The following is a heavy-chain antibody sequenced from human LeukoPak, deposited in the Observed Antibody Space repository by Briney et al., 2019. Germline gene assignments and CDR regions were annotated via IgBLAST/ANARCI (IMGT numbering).Heavy chain of an antibody. V-gene: IGHV3-30*14. CDR3: AGTTVTTNFKDAFEI. D-gene: IGHD4-17*01. CDR2: ISYDGSNK. CDR1: GFTFSSYA. J-gene: IGHJ3*02. Sequence: PGRSLRLSCAASGFTFSSYAMHWVRQAPGKGLEWVAVISYDGSNKYYADSVKGRFTISRDNSKNTLYLQMNSLRDEDTAMYYCAGTTVTTNFKDAFEIWGQGTVVTVSS.